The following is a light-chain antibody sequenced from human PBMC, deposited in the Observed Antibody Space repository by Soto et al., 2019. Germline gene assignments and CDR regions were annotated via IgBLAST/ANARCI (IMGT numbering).Light chain of an antibody. CDR1: QRVSSGY. J-gene: IGKJ5*01. CDR3: QQYGSSPPSST. CDR2: GAS. Sequence: PGERATHSCRASQRVSSGYLAWYQQKPGQAPRLLIYGASNRATDIPDRFSGRGSGTDFTLTISRLEPEDFAVYYCQQYGSSPPSSTFGQGTRLEIK. V-gene: IGKV3-20*01.